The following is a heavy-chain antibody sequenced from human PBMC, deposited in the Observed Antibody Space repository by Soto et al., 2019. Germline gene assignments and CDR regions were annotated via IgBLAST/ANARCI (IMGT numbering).Heavy chain of an antibody. D-gene: IGHD6-19*01. Sequence: SETLSLTCTVSGGSISSYYWSWIRQPPGKGLEWIGYIYYSGSTNYNPSLRSRVTISVDTSKNQFSLKLSSTTAADTAVYYCASMYSSGSYNFDYWGQGALVTVSS. J-gene: IGHJ4*02. CDR2: IYYSGST. CDR1: GGSISSYY. V-gene: IGHV4-59*01. CDR3: ASMYSSGSYNFDY.